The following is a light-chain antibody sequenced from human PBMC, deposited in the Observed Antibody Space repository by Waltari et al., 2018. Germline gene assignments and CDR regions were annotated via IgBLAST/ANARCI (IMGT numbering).Light chain of an antibody. V-gene: IGKV3-20*01. CDR2: DAS. J-gene: IGKJ1*01. CDR1: QSVGKS. Sequence: EIVLTQSPGTLSLSPGERATLSCRASQSVGKSLAWYQQKSGQAPRLLIYDASTRATGIPDRFSASGFGTDFSLTISRLEPEDFAVYYCQKYVRLPVTFGHVTKVEIK. CDR3: QKYVRLPVT.